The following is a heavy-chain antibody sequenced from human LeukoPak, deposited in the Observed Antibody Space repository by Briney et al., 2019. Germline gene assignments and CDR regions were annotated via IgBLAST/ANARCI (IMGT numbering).Heavy chain of an antibody. CDR1: GFTFSSYA. CDR2: ISGSGGST. CDR3: AKASAMIVVVSKHFDY. D-gene: IGHD3-22*01. Sequence: GGSLRLSCAASGFTFSSYAMSWVRQAPGKGLEWVSAISGSGGSTYYADSVKGRFTIPRDNSKNTLYLQMNSLRAEDTAVYYCAKASAMIVVVSKHFDYWGQGTLVTVSS. V-gene: IGHV3-23*01. J-gene: IGHJ4*02.